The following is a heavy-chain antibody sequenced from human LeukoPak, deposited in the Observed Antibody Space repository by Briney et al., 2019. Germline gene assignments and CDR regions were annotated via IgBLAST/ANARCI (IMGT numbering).Heavy chain of an antibody. CDR2: INHSGST. J-gene: IGHJ4*02. V-gene: IGHV4-34*01. Sequence: SETLSLTCAVYGGSFSGYYWSWIRQPPGKGLEWIGEINHSGSTNYNPSLKSRVTISVDTSKNQFSLKLSSVTAADTAVYYCARDRAAGGDYWGQGTLVTVSS. CDR3: ARDRAAGGDY. D-gene: IGHD6-13*01. CDR1: GGSFSGYY.